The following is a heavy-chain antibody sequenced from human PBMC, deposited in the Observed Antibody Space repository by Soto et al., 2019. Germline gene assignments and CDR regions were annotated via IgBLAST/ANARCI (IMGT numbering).Heavy chain of an antibody. CDR1: GFSFSSYA. V-gene: IGHV3-23*01. J-gene: IGHJ4*02. CDR3: AKDRERDAWYEDY. Sequence: PGGSLRLSCVAYGFSFSSYAMSWVRQAPGRGLEWVSVISGSDGSTYYADSVKGRFTISRDNSKNTLYLQMNSLRAEDTAVYYCAKDRERDAWYEDYWGQGTLVTVSS. D-gene: IGHD6-13*01. CDR2: ISGSDGST.